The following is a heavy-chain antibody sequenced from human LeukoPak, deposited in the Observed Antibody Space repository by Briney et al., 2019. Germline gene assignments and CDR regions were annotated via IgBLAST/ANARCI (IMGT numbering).Heavy chain of an antibody. V-gene: IGHV3-23*01. CDR2: ISGSGGST. J-gene: IGHJ4*02. CDR1: GFTFSSYG. CDR3: AREPMLVTTYDY. D-gene: IGHD3-9*01. Sequence: GGSLRLSCAASGFTFSSYGMSWVRQAPGKGLEWVSAISGSGGSTYYADSVKGRFTISRDNSKNTLYLQMNSLRAEDTAVYYCAREPMLVTTYDYWGQGTLVTVSS.